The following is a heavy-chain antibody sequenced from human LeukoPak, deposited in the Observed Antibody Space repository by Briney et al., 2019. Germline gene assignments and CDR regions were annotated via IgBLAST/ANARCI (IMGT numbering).Heavy chain of an antibody. CDR1: GFTFSDHY. CDR3: ARGHYGLDF. CDR2: ISTTSSYT. Sequence: PGGSLRLFCAVSGFTFSDHYMSWIRQAPGKGLEWVSYISTTSSYTDYADSLRGRFTISRENAKDSLYLQMNSLRAEDTAVYYCARGHYGLDFWGQGTTVTVSS. V-gene: IGHV3-11*06. J-gene: IGHJ6*02.